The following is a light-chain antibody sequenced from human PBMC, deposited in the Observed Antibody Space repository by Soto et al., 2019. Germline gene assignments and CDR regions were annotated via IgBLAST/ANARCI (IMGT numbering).Light chain of an antibody. CDR2: EVS. J-gene: IGLJ1*01. CDR1: SSDVGGYNY. V-gene: IGLV2-14*01. Sequence: QSALTQPVSVAGSPGQSITISCTGTSSDVGGYNYVSWFQQHSGKAPKLMIYEVSNRPSGVSNRFSGSKSGNTASLTISGLHAEDEADYYCYSYTSSSTNVFGTGTKLTVL. CDR3: YSYTSSSTNV.